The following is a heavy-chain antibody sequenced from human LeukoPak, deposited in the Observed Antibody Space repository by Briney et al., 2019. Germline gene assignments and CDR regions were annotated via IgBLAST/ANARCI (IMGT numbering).Heavy chain of an antibody. CDR1: GVSISIFY. V-gene: IGHV4-59*01. CDR3: ARIDAVAATPTSFDY. D-gene: IGHD6-19*01. Sequence: MSSETLSLTCTVSGVSISIFYWSWLRQPPGKGLEGIGDIYYSGTTNYNPSLKSRLTISLDTSKNQFSLRLTSVTAADTAVYYCARIDAVAATPTSFDYWGQGTLVTVSS. CDR2: IYYSGTT. J-gene: IGHJ4*02.